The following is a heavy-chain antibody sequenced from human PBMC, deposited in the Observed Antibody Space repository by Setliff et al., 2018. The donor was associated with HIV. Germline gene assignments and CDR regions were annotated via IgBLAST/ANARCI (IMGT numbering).Heavy chain of an antibody. CDR3: ARASEDSSGWYGNYYYYMDV. V-gene: IGHV3-7*01. Sequence: GGSLRFSCAASGFTFSSYWMSWVRQAPGKGLEWVANIKQDGSEKYYVDSVKGRFTISRDNAKNSLYLQMNSLRAEDTAVYYCARASEDSSGWYGNYYYYMDVWGKGTTVTVSS. CDR1: GFTFSSYW. J-gene: IGHJ6*03. CDR2: IKQDGSEK. D-gene: IGHD6-19*01.